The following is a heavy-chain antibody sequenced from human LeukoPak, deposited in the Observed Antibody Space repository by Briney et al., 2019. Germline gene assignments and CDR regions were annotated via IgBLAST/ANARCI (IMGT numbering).Heavy chain of an antibody. V-gene: IGHV1-8*01. CDR3: ATYYFDSSGYYKYFQH. J-gene: IGHJ1*01. Sequence: ASVKVSCKASGYTFTSYDINWVRQATGQGLEWMGWMNPNSGNTGYAQKFQGRVTMTRNISISTAYMELSSLRSEDTAVYYCATYYFDSSGYYKYFQHWGQGTLVTVSS. CDR1: GYTFTSYD. D-gene: IGHD3-22*01. CDR2: MNPNSGNT.